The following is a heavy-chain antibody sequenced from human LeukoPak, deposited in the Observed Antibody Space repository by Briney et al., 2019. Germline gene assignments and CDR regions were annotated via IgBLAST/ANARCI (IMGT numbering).Heavy chain of an antibody. CDR3: ARGGLIQRHAFDI. V-gene: IGHV4-39*07. J-gene: IGHJ3*02. CDR1: GGSISTITYY. D-gene: IGHD1-1*01. CDR2: MYYRGNT. Sequence: SETLSLTCTVSGGSISTITYYWGWIRQPPGKGLEWVGHMYYRGNTFYNPSLKSRVTISVDTSKNQFSLKLRSVTAADTAVYYCARGGLIQRHAFDIWGQGTMVTVSS.